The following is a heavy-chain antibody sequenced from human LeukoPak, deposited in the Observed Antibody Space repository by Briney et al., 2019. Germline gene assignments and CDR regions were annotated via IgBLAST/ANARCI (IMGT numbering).Heavy chain of an antibody. CDR3: AKEMGTIVVVPAALDY. J-gene: IGHJ4*02. D-gene: IGHD2-2*01. CDR2: IWYDGSNK. CDR1: GFTFSSYG. Sequence: PGRSLRLSCAASGFTFSSYGMHWVRQAPGKGLEWVAVIWYDGSNKYYADSVKGRFTISRDNSKNTLYLQMNSLRAEDTAVYYCAKEMGTIVVVPAALDYWGQGTLVPVSS. V-gene: IGHV3-33*06.